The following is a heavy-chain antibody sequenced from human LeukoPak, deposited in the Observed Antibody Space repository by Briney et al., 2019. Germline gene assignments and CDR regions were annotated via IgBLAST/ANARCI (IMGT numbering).Heavy chain of an antibody. CDR3: TRRGTEGYYSYHGMDV. Sequence: SETLSLTCTVSGGSISSYYWSWIRQPAGKGLEWIGRIYTSGSTNYNPSLKSRVTMSVDTSKNQFSLNLNSVTAADTAVYYCTRRGTEGYYSYHGMDVWGQGTTVTVSS. CDR1: GGSISSYY. CDR2: IYTSGST. J-gene: IGHJ6*02. V-gene: IGHV4-4*07.